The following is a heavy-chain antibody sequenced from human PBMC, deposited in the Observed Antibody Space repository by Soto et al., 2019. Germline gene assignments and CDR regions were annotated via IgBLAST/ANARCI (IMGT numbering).Heavy chain of an antibody. V-gene: IGHV3-30*18. J-gene: IGHJ4*02. CDR3: AKIGQDDY. CDR2: ISYDGSNK. CDR1: GFTFSSHG. Sequence: QVQLVESGGGVVQPGRSLRLSCAASGFTFSSHGMHWVRQAPGKGLEWVAVISYDGSNKYYADSVKGRFTISRDNSKNTLYLQMNSLRAEDTAVYYCAKIGQDDYWGQGALVTVSS.